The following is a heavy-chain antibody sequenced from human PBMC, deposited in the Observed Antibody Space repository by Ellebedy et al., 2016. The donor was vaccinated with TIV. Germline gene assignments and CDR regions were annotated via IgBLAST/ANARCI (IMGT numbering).Heavy chain of an antibody. J-gene: IGHJ3*02. D-gene: IGHD4-17*01. CDR2: IRQDGSEK. V-gene: IGHV3-7*01. CDR1: GFSFSSYW. CDR3: ATDGSYGDYLSPTHAFVI. Sequence: GESLKISCGASGFSFSSYWMSWVRQAPGKGLEWVANIRQDGSEKYYVDSVKGRFTISRDNAKNSLYLHLNSLRAEEMAMYYCATDGSYGDYLSPTHAFVIWGQGTMVTVSS.